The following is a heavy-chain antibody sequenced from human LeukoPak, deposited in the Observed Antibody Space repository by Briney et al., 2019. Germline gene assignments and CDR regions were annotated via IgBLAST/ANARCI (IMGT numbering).Heavy chain of an antibody. D-gene: IGHD3-3*01. CDR3: ARSTTIFGVVARFDP. CDR1: GGSMSSSSYY. CDR2: IYYNGFT. J-gene: IGHJ5*02. Sequence: SETLSLTCTVSGGSMSSSSYYWGWFRQPPGQGLEWIAYIYYNGFTQYTPSLRSRVTISGDTSKNQFSLKLSSVTAADTAVYYCARSTTIFGVVARFDPWGQGTLVTVSS. V-gene: IGHV4-39*07.